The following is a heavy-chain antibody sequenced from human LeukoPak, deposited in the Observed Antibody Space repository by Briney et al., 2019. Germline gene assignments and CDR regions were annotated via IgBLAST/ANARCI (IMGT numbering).Heavy chain of an antibody. CDR3: ARDRMVYAKSIIPIWY. CDR2: IYYSGST. J-gene: IGHJ4*02. V-gene: IGHV4-59*01. CDR1: GGSISSYY. D-gene: IGHD2-8*01. Sequence: SETLSLTCTVSGGSISSYYWSWIRQPPGKGLEWIGYIYYSGSTNYNPSLKSRVTISVDTSKNQFSLKLSSVTAADTAVYYCARDRMVYAKSIIPIWYWGQGTLVTVSS.